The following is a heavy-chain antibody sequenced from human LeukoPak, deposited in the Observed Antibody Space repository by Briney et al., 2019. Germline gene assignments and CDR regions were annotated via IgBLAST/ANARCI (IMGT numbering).Heavy chain of an antibody. CDR3: ARAPKGMTTVRYYYYYYMDV. CDR1: SGSITSGGYY. Sequence: SQTLSLTCTVSSGSITSGGYYWNWIRQHPGKGLEWIGYIYYSGSTFYNPSLKSRVTMSVDTSKNQFSLELSSVTAADTAVYYCARAPKGMTTVRYYYYYYMDVWGRGTTVTVSS. CDR2: IYYSGST. J-gene: IGHJ6*03. V-gene: IGHV4-31*03. D-gene: IGHD4-11*01.